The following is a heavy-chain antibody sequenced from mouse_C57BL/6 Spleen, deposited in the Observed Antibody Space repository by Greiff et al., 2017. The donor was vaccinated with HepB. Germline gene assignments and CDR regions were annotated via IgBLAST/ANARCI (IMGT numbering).Heavy chain of an antibody. CDR2: IRLKSDNYAT. V-gene: IGHV6-3*01. CDR1: GFTFSNYW. CDR3: TAPRQLRLRRYFDY. J-gene: IGHJ2*01. D-gene: IGHD3-2*02. Sequence: EVKLQESGGGLVQPGGSMKLSCVASGFTFSNYWMNWVRQSPEKGLEWVAQIRLKSDNYATHYAESVKGRFTISRDDSKSSVYLQMNNLRAEDTGIYYCTAPRQLRLRRYFDYWGQGTTLTVSS.